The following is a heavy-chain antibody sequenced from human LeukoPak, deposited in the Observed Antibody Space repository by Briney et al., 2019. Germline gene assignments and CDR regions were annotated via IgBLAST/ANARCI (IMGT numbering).Heavy chain of an antibody. CDR1: GYSFTSYW. CDR3: ARPPSTRDFWSGYSSRGAFDI. J-gene: IGHJ3*02. Sequence: GESLKISCKGSGYSFTSYWIGWVRQMPGKGLEWMGIIYPGDSDTRYSPSFQGQVTISADKSISTAYLQWSSLKASDTAMYYCARPPSTRDFWSGYSSRGAFDIWGQGTMVTVSS. D-gene: IGHD3-3*01. V-gene: IGHV5-51*01. CDR2: IYPGDSDT.